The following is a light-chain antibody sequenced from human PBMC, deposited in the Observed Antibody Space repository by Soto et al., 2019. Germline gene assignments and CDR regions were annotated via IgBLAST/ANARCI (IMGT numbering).Light chain of an antibody. CDR3: SSLGGSLNGYV. V-gene: IGLV1-44*01. CDR2: NSY. CDR1: SSNIGSKT. J-gene: IGLJ1*01. Sequence: QSALTQPPSASGTPGQRVTISCSGSSSNIGSKTVNWYQQLPGTVPKLLIYNSYQRPSGVPDRFSASQAGTSASLALSGLQAVYEAEYYCSSLGGSLNGYVFGSESKISV.